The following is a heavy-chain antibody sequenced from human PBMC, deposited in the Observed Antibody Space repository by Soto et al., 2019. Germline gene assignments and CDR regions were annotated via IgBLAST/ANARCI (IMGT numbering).Heavy chain of an antibody. V-gene: IGHV3-74*01. D-gene: IGHD2-8*02. CDR1: GFTFTTYW. J-gene: IGHJ4*02. CDR3: VRDQDTYGLAVFNY. CDR2: INVDGSTT. Sequence: XXSLRLSFEVSGFTFTTYWMHWVLQVPGKGLVWVSRINVDGSTTSYVDSVKGRFTISRDNAKNTLYLQMNSLRDEDTAVYYCVRDQDTYGLAVFNYWGQGTPVTVSS.